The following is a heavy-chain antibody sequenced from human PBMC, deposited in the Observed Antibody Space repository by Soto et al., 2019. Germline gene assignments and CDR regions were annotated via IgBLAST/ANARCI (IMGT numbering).Heavy chain of an antibody. CDR1: GYTFTSYG. V-gene: IGHV1-18*01. D-gene: IGHD6-13*01. J-gene: IGHJ5*02. Sequence: ASVKVSCKASGYTFTSYGISWVRQAPGQGLEWMGWISAYNGNTNYAQKLQGRVTMTTDTSTSTAYMELRSLRSDDTAVYYCARDFGQQLVKYFDPWGQGTLVTVSS. CDR3: ARDFGQQLVKYFDP. CDR2: ISAYNGNT.